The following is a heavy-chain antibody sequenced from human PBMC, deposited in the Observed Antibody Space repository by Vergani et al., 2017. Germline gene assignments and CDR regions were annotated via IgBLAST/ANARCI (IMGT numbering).Heavy chain of an antibody. CDR1: GFTFNNYR. V-gene: IGHV3-30*02. D-gene: IGHD6-13*01. Sequence: QVQLVESGGGVVQPGGSLRLSCAASGFTFNNYRMNWVRQAPGKGLEWVAFIRYDGSNKYYADSVKGRFTISRDNSKNTLYLQMNSLRAEDTAVYYCAKSALAAAVINWFDPWGQGTLVTVSS. CDR3: AKSALAAAVINWFDP. CDR2: IRYDGSNK. J-gene: IGHJ5*02.